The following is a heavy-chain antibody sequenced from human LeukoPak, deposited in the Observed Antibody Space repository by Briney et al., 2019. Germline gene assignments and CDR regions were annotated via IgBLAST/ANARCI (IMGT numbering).Heavy chain of an antibody. V-gene: IGHV3-23*01. D-gene: IGHD3-10*01. CDR2: ISGSGGST. CDR3: AKDFPVRGVIIYYFDY. CDR1: GGSFSDYY. Sequence: PSETLSLTCAVYGGSFSDYYWSWVRQAPGKGLEWVSAISGSGGSTYYADSVKGRFTISRDNSKNTLYLQMNSLRAEDTAVYYCAKDFPVRGVIIYYFDYWGQGTLVTVSS. J-gene: IGHJ4*02.